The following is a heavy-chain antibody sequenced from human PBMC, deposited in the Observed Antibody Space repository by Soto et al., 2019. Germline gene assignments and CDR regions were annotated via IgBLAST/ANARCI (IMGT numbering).Heavy chain of an antibody. J-gene: IGHJ3*02. Sequence: QGQLMESGGGVVQPGKSLRLSCVDSGASFSAYAMHWVRQAPGKGLEWVAGVSYEGNIQYYADSVKGRFTLSRDKSKATLILQMNSLTTEDTAVYFCAKIKRPVAGIDAFEIWGQGTTVTVSS. D-gene: IGHD6-19*01. V-gene: IGHV3-30*18. CDR2: VSYEGNIQ. CDR1: GASFSAYA. CDR3: AKIKRPVAGIDAFEI.